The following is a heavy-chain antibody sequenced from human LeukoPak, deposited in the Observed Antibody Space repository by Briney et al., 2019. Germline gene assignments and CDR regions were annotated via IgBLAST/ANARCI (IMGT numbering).Heavy chain of an antibody. J-gene: IGHJ3*02. Sequence: GGSLRLSCAASGFTFSSYEMNWVRQATGKGLEWVSAIGTTGDTYYPGSVKGRFTISRENAKNSLYLQMNSLRAGDTAVYYCAKDRAAVARADAFDIWGQGTMVTVSS. D-gene: IGHD6-19*01. CDR3: AKDRAAVARADAFDI. CDR1: GFTFSSYE. CDR2: IGTTGDT. V-gene: IGHV3-13*01.